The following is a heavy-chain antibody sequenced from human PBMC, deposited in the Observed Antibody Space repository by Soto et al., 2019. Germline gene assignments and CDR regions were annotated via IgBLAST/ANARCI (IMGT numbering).Heavy chain of an antibody. CDR2: IWYDGSNK. CDR3: ARDRGYDSSGYYSPVAFDI. Sequence: GGSLRLSCAASGFTFSSYGMHWVRQAPGKGLEWVAVIWYDGSNKYYADSVKGRFTISRDNSKNTLYLQMNSLRAEDTAVYYCARDRGYDSSGYYSPVAFDIWGQGTMVTVSS. CDR1: GFTFSSYG. V-gene: IGHV3-33*01. J-gene: IGHJ3*02. D-gene: IGHD3-22*01.